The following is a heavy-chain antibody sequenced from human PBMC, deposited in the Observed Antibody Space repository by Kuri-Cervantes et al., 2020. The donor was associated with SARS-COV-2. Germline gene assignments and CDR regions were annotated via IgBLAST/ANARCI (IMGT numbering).Heavy chain of an antibody. Sequence: ASVKVSCKASGYTFTGYYMHWERQAPGQGLEWMGWINPNSGGTNYAQKFQGWVTMTRDTSISTAYMELSRLRSDDTAVYYCARDRHPRRRYCSSTSCYGDYYYYGMDVWGQGTTGTGSS. J-gene: IGHJ6*02. CDR3: ARDRHPRRRYCSSTSCYGDYYYYGMDV. CDR1: GYTFTGYY. D-gene: IGHD2-2*01. V-gene: IGHV1-2*04. CDR2: INPNSGGT.